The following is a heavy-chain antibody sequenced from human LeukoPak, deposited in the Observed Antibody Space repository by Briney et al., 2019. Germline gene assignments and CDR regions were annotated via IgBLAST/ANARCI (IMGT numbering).Heavy chain of an antibody. Sequence: GGSLRLSCAASGFTFSSYAMSWVRQAPGKGLEWVSAISSSGGSTYYADSVKGRFTTSRDNSKNTLYLQMNSLRAEDTAVYYCAKDQPPDFKYYFDYWGQGTLVTVSS. CDR3: AKDQPPDFKYYFDY. CDR1: GFTFSSYA. D-gene: IGHD3-3*01. J-gene: IGHJ4*02. V-gene: IGHV3-23*01. CDR2: ISSSGGST.